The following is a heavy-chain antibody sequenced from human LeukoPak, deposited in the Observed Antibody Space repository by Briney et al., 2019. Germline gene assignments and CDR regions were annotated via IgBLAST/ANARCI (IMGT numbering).Heavy chain of an antibody. D-gene: IGHD6-6*01. CDR2: ISNSGTKI. CDR3: VREPWALNVEYNNSSEVDESGWFDP. J-gene: IGHJ5*02. CDR1: GFSFRDYY. Sequence: PGGSLRLSCAASGFSFRDYYMTWIRQAPGKGLEWVSYISNSGTKIYNADSVKGRFTISRDNAKNSLYLQMNSLRAEDTAIYYDVREPWALNVEYNNSSEVDESGWFDPWGQGTLVTVSS. V-gene: IGHV3-11*04.